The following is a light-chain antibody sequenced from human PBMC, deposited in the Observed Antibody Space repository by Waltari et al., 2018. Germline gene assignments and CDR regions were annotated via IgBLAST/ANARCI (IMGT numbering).Light chain of an antibody. V-gene: IGKV3-20*01. CDR1: QDIKRT. CDR2: GAS. J-gene: IGKJ1*01. Sequence: EIVLTQSPGTLSLSPGERATPSCRASQDIKRTLAWYQQKPGQSPRLRIHGASNRATGIPDRFRGTGSETDFSLTISRLEPEDFAVYFCQHYVRLPVTYGQGTKVEIK. CDR3: QHYVRLPVT.